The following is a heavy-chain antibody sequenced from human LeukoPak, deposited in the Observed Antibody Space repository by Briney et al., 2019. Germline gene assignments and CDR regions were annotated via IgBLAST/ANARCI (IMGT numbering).Heavy chain of an antibody. D-gene: IGHD3-22*01. J-gene: IGHJ4*02. V-gene: IGHV4-34*01. CDR1: GGSLSDHD. Sequence: SETLSLTCAVFGGSLSDHDWSWIRQPPGKGLDWIGEINHLGATNYHPSLKSRVTLSLDTSKNQVSLKLNSLTAADTAVYYCARGKGDLSMIVMIVTAVEFYFDSWGPGTLVTVSS. CDR3: ARGKGDLSMIVMIVTAVEFYFDS. CDR2: INHLGAT.